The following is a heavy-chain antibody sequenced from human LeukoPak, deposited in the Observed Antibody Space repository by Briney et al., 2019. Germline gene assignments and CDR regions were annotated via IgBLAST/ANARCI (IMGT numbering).Heavy chain of an antibody. V-gene: IGHV3-74*01. CDR1: GFTFSNYW. J-gene: IGHJ5*01. CDR3: VRDWDHYDFDS. CDR2: INPAGNYA. D-gene: IGHD3-3*01. Sequence: GGSLRLSCAASGFTFSNYWIHWVRQAPGKGLVWVSRINPAGNYANYADSVKGRFTISRDNAKNTVYLQMNSPRAEDTALFYCVRDWDHYDFDSWGQGTLVTVSS.